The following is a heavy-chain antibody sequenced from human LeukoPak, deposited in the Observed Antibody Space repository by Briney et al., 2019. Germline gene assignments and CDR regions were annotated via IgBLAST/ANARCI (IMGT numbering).Heavy chain of an antibody. D-gene: IGHD6-13*01. V-gene: IGHV3-7*01. J-gene: IGHJ4*02. CDR2: IKQDGSEK. CDR1: GFTFSSYW. Sequence: TGGSLRLSCAASGFTFSSYWMRWVRQAPGKGLEWVGNIKQDGSEKYYVDSVKGRFTISRDNAKNSLYLQMNSLRAEDTAVYYCARDRIAAAGYFDYWGQGTLVTVSS. CDR3: ARDRIAAAGYFDY.